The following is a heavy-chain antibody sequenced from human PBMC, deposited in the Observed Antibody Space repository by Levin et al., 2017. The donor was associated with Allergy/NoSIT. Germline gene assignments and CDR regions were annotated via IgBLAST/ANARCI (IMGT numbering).Heavy chain of an antibody. V-gene: IGHV3-30*04. CDR1: GFTFSSYA. Sequence: PGGSLRLSCAASGFTFSSYAMHWVRQAPGKGLEWVAVISYDGSNKYYADSVKGRFTISRDNSKNTLYLQMNSLRAEDTAVYYCARDESAYFDYWGQGTLVTVSS. CDR3: ARDESAYFDY. J-gene: IGHJ4*02. CDR2: ISYDGSNK.